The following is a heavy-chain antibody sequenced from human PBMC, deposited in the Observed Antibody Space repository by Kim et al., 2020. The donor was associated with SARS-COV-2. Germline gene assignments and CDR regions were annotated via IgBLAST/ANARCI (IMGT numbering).Heavy chain of an antibody. Sequence: GGSLRLSCAASGFTFSNAWMSWVRQAPGKGLEWVGRIKSKTDGGTTDYAAPVKGRFTISRDDSKNTLYLQMNSLKTEDTAVYYCTTILLWFGETAFDIWGQGTMVTVSS. CDR1: GFTFSNAW. CDR3: TTILLWFGETAFDI. J-gene: IGHJ3*02. CDR2: IKSKTDGGTT. V-gene: IGHV3-15*01. D-gene: IGHD3-10*01.